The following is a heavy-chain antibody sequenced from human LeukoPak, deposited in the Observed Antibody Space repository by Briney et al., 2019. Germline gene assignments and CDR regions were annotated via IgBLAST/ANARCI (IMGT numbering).Heavy chain of an antibody. CDR2: ISYEGSNK. CDR3: AREEGYYY. D-gene: IGHD3-22*01. Sequence: GGSLRLSCAASGFTFSSYAMHWVRQAPGKGLEWVAVISYEGSNKYYADSVKGRFTISRDNSKNTLYLQMNSLRAEDTAVYYCAREEGYYYWGQGTLVTVSS. J-gene: IGHJ4*02. V-gene: IGHV3-30-3*01. CDR1: GFTFSSYA.